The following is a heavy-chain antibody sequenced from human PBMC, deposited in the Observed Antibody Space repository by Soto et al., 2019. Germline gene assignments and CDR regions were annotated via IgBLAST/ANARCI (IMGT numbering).Heavy chain of an antibody. CDR1: GFIFSDYY. D-gene: IGHD3-16*01. CDR2: ISNSGRIT. J-gene: IGHJ4*02. Sequence: QVHLEESGGGLVKPGGSLRLSCTASGFIFSDYYMSWIRQAPGKGLEWVSGISNSGRITHYADSVEGRFTISRDKAKDSLYLQMNRLRPEDSAIYYCARDHGGGGLTLEYWGQGTLVTVSS. V-gene: IGHV3-11*01. CDR3: ARDHGGGGLTLEY.